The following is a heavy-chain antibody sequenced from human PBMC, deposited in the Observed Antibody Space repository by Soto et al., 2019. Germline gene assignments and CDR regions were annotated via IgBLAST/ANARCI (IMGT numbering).Heavy chain of an antibody. CDR1: GYSFTSNW. V-gene: IGHV5-10-1*01. D-gene: IGHD2-15*01. J-gene: IGHJ6*01. CDR3: PGSCRGSNCLISYAVDV. Sequence: PGESFKGSFNGSGYSFTSNWINWVRQMPGKVLEWMGRIDTSDSHSNYNASFQGHVTISADKSTGSAYLQWNSLKASDTAMSYYPGSCRGSNCLISYAVDVWGQVSKVSV. CDR2: IDTSDSHS.